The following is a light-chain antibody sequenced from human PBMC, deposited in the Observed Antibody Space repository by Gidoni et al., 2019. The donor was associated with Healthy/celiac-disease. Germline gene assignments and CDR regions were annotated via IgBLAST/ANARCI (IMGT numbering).Light chain of an antibody. Sequence: EIVLTQSPATLSLSPGERATLSCRASQSVGTYLAWYQQKPGQAPRLLIYDASNRATGIPARFSGSGSGTDFSLTISSLEPEDFAVYYCQQRSDWPLFXPXTKVXIK. CDR3: QQRSDWPL. CDR2: DAS. J-gene: IGKJ3*01. CDR1: QSVGTY. V-gene: IGKV3-11*01.